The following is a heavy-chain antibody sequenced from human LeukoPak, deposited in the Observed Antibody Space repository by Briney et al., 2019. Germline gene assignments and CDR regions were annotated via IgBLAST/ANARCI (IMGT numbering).Heavy chain of an antibody. Sequence: GGSLRLSCAASGFTFRTYAMNWVRQAPGEGGKGVSCITGDSAYIYYADSVKGRFTISRDKAKNSLYLQMNSLRAEDTAVYYCARYGVSSSTSYIDFWGQGTLVTVSS. CDR2: ITGDSAYI. CDR3: ARYGVSSSTSYIDF. J-gene: IGHJ4*02. CDR1: GFTFRTYA. V-gene: IGHV3-21*01. D-gene: IGHD2-2*01.